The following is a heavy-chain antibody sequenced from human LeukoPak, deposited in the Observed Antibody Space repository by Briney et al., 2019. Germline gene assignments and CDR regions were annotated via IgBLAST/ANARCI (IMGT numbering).Heavy chain of an antibody. V-gene: IGHV1-2*02. CDR3: ARSLRATGSGSSGYGMDV. CDR2: INPNGGGT. CDR1: GNTFIGDY. Sequence: EASVKVSCKASGNTFIGDYIHCVRQAPGQGLEWMAWINPNGGGTNYTQKFQGRVTMTRDTSISTAYMEMSRLRSDDTAVYYCARSLRATGSGSSGYGMDVWGQGTTVTVSS. D-gene: IGHD3-10*01. J-gene: IGHJ6*02.